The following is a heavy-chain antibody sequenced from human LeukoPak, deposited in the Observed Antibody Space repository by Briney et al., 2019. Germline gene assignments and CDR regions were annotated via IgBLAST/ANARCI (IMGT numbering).Heavy chain of an antibody. D-gene: IGHD4-17*01. Sequence: ASVKVSCKASGGTFSSYAISWVRQAPGQGLEWMGRTIPILGIANYAQKFQGRVTITADKSTSTAYMELSSPRSEDTAVYYCARDPHYGDPYYFDYWGQGTLVTVSS. CDR1: GGTFSSYA. V-gene: IGHV1-69*04. CDR3: ARDPHYGDPYYFDY. J-gene: IGHJ4*02. CDR2: TIPILGIA.